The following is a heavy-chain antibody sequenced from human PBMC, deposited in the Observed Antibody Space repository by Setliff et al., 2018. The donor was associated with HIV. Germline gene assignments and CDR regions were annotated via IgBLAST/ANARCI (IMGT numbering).Heavy chain of an antibody. D-gene: IGHD5-18*01. J-gene: IGHJ1*01. CDR2: IIPIVNIA. CDR3: AGGWSEDTSVVQVEYFHY. V-gene: IGHV1-69*10. Sequence: ASVKVSCKASGGNFNNYAITWVRQAPGQGLEWMGGIIPIVNIANYAQKFQGRVIITADKSTSTAYMEVRSLRSEDTAMYFCAGGWSEDTSVVQVEYFHYWGPGTLVTVSS. CDR1: GGNFNNYA.